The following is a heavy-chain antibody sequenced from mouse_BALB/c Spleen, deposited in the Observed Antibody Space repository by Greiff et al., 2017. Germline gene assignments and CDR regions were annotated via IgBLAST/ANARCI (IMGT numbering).Heavy chain of an antibody. J-gene: IGHJ3*01. CDR1: GFTFTDYY. D-gene: IGHD2-1*01. V-gene: IGHV7-3*02. CDR3: ARDDYGNYEGFAY. CDR2: IRNKANGYTT. Sequence: DVHLVESGGGLVQPGGSLRLSCATSGFTFTDYYMSWVRQPPGKALEWLGFIRNKANGYTTEYSASVKGRFTISRDNSQSILYLQMNTLRAEDSATYYCARDDYGNYEGFAYWGQGTLVTVSA.